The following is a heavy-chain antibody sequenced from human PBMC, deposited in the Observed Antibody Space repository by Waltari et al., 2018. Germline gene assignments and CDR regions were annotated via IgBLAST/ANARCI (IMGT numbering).Heavy chain of an antibody. CDR3: ARDPDY. CDR1: GFTFSRYW. Sequence: EVQLVESGGGLVQPGGSLRLSCAASGFTFSRYWMSWVRQAPGKGLDGVANIKQDGIEEYYVDSVKGRCTISRDNAKNSLYLQMNSLRAEDTAVYYCARDPDYWGQGTLVTVSS. J-gene: IGHJ4*02. V-gene: IGHV3-7*01. CDR2: IKQDGIEE.